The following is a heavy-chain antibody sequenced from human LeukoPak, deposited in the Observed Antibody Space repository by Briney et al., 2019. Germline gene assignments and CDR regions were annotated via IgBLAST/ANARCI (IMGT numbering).Heavy chain of an antibody. J-gene: IGHJ4*02. V-gene: IGHV3-15*01. Sequence: GGSLRLSCAVSGFSFSYAWMAWVRQAPGKGLEWVGRIKSKTDGGTTDYAAPVKGRFTISRDDSKDTLYLQMNSLKTEDTAVYYCTNRQWLAKTPYIFDYWGQGTLVTVSS. D-gene: IGHD6-19*01. CDR1: GFSFSYAW. CDR2: IKSKTDGGTT. CDR3: TNRQWLAKTPYIFDY.